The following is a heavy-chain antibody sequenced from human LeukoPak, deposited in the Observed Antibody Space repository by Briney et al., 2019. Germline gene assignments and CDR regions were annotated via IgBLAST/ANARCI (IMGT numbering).Heavy chain of an antibody. CDR2: IRYDGSNK. J-gene: IGHJ4*02. V-gene: IGHV3-30*02. CDR3: AKAPYCSGGSCYDDY. Sequence: GGSLRLSCAASGSTFSSYGMHWVRQAPGKGLEWVAFIRYDGSNKYYADSVKGRFTISRDNSKNTLYLQMNSLRAEDTAVYYCAKAPYCSGGSCYDDYWGQGTLVTVSS. CDR1: GSTFSSYG. D-gene: IGHD2-15*01.